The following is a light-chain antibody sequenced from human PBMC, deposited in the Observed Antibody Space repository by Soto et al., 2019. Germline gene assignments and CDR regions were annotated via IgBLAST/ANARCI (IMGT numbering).Light chain of an antibody. Sequence: DVPMTQSPSSVSASVGDRVTITCRASQSISTWLAWYQQKPGKAPNLLISAASNLQSGAPSRFSCSGSGTDFTLIISSLQPEDFATYYCQQAISFPRTFGQGTQVEIK. J-gene: IGKJ1*01. CDR2: AAS. CDR3: QQAISFPRT. V-gene: IGKV1-12*01. CDR1: QSISTW.